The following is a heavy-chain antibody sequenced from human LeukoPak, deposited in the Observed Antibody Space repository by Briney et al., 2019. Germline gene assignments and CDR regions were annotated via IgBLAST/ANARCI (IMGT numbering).Heavy chain of an antibody. CDR2: ISSSSSTI. D-gene: IGHD5-18*01. CDR3: AREKPVDTAMVTA. J-gene: IGHJ5*02. Sequence: GGSLRLSCAASGFTFSSYSMNWVRQAPGKGLEWVSYISSSSSTIYYADSVKGRFTVSRDNAKNSLYLQMNSLRVEDTAVYYCAREKPVDTAMVTAWGQGTLVTVSS. V-gene: IGHV3-48*04. CDR1: GFTFSSYS.